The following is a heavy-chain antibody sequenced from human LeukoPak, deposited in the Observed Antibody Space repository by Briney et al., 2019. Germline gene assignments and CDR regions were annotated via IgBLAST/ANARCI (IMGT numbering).Heavy chain of an antibody. CDR1: GGTFSGYY. J-gene: IGHJ5*02. Sequence: SETLSLTCAVYGGTFSGYYWGWIRQPPGKGLVWIGEINHSGSTNYNPSLKSRVTISVDTSKNQFSLKLSSVTAADTAVYYCARATATYYYDSSGYPSWGQGTLVTVSS. V-gene: IGHV4-34*01. D-gene: IGHD3-22*01. CDR3: ARATATYYYDSSGYPS. CDR2: INHSGST.